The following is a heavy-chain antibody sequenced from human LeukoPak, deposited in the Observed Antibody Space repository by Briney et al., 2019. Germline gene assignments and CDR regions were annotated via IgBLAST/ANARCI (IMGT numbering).Heavy chain of an antibody. V-gene: IGHV1-3*04. J-gene: IGHJ4*02. CDR1: GYTFTNNA. D-gene: IGHD2-15*01. CDR2: IRTGNGDT. Sequence: ASVKVSGKTSGYTFTNNALHWVRQAPGQRLEWMGWIRTGNGDTKYSQKFQGRVTLTRDTSASTVYVELNSLRSEDTAVYYCGRGGSSGVDYWGQGTLVTVSS. CDR3: GRGGSSGVDY.